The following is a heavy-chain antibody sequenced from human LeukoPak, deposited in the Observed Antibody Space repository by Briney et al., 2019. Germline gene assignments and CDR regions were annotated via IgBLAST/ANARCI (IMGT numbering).Heavy chain of an antibody. J-gene: IGHJ4*02. V-gene: IGHV4-4*07. CDR3: ALQDIMIGYSLVF. CDR2: IDTSGSA. CDR1: GGSIGTYY. Sequence: PSETLSLTCTVSGGSIGTYYWSWIRQPAGKGLEWIGRIDTSGSANYNPSLKSRVTMSVDTSKNRVSLNLSSVTAAETAVYYCALQDIMIGYSLVFWGQGTLVTVSS. D-gene: IGHD3-9*01.